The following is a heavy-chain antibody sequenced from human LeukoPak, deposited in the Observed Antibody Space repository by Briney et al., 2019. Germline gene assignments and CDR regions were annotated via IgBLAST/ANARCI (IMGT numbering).Heavy chain of an antibody. V-gene: IGHV3-30*04. J-gene: IGHJ4*02. CDR3: ARVRGSGSYHPLDY. CDR2: ISYDGSNK. Sequence: PGGSLRLSCAASGFTFSSYAMHWVRQAPGKGLEWVAVISYDGSNKYYADSVKGRFTISRDNAKNSLYLQMNSLRAEDTAVYYCARVRGSGSYHPLDYWGQGTLVTVSS. D-gene: IGHD3-10*01. CDR1: GFTFSSYA.